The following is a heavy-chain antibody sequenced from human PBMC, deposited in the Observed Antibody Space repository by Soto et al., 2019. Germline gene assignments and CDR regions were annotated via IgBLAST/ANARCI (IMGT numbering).Heavy chain of an antibody. Sequence: PSETLSLTCTVSVGSISSSRYYWGWIRQPPGKGLEWIGSIYYSGNTYYSPSLKSRVTISIDTSKNQFPLRLSSVTAADTAVFYCASLYGSGSYYLDYWGQGTLVTVSS. J-gene: IGHJ4*02. CDR3: ASLYGSGSYYLDY. D-gene: IGHD3-10*01. CDR1: VGSISSSRYY. CDR2: IYYSGNT. V-gene: IGHV4-39*01.